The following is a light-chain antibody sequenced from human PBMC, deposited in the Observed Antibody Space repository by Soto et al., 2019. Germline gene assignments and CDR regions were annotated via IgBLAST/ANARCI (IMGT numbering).Light chain of an antibody. V-gene: IGKV3-15*01. CDR1: QSVSNN. CDR3: QQYHNCPPLT. Sequence: EIVMSQSPATLSVSPGERVTLSCRASQSVSNNLAWYQQKPVQAPRLLIYAASTRATGIPARFSGSGSATEFTLAIRSLQYEDFGVYYCQQYHNCPPLTFGEGTKVEIK. J-gene: IGKJ4*01. CDR2: AAS.